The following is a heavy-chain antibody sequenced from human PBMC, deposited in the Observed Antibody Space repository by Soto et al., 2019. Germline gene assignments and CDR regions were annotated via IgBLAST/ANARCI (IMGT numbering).Heavy chain of an antibody. CDR2: ISYDGSNK. CDR3: ARGDYYDSSGGYFDY. Sequence: LRLSCAASGFTFSSYAMHWDRQAPGKGLEWVAVISYDGSNKYYADSVKGRFTISRDNSKNTLYLQMNSLRAEDTAVYYCARGDYYDSSGGYFDYWGQGTLVTVSS. D-gene: IGHD3-22*01. J-gene: IGHJ4*02. CDR1: GFTFSSYA. V-gene: IGHV3-30-3*01.